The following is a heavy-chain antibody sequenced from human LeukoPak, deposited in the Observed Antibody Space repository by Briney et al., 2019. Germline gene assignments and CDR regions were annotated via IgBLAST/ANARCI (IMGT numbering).Heavy chain of an antibody. CDR3: ARDPIMFTFGGVIADMDV. Sequence: GASVKVSCKASGYTFTSYYMHWVRQAPGQGLEWMGIINPSGGSTSYAQKFQGRVTMTRDTSTSTVYMELSSLRSEDTAVYYCARDPIMFTFGGVIADMDVWGKGTTVTVSS. V-gene: IGHV1-46*01. CDR2: INPSGGST. D-gene: IGHD3-16*02. CDR1: GYTFTSYY. J-gene: IGHJ6*03.